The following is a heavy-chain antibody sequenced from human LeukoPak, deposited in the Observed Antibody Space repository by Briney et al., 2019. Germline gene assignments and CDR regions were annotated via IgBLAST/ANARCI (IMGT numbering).Heavy chain of an antibody. CDR1: GFTFSNYA. D-gene: IGHD6-13*01. CDR3: ARPLGTYSSGWYIGY. J-gene: IGHJ4*02. V-gene: IGHV3-64*01. Sequence: QAGGSLRLSCVASGFTFSNYAMHWVRQAPGKGLEYVSAISSNGGSTYYANSVKDRFTISRDNSKNTLYLQMGSLRTEDMAVYYCARPLGTYSSGWYIGYWGQGTLVTVYS. CDR2: ISSNGGST.